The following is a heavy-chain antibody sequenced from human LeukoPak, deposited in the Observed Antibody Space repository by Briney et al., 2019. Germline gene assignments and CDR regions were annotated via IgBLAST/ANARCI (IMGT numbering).Heavy chain of an antibody. Sequence: GGSLRLSCAASGFTFSSYAMHWVRQAPGKGLEWVAVISYDGSNKYYADSVKGRFTISRDNSKNTLYLQMNSLRAEDTAVYYCARAKQSGVGMDVWGQGTTVTVSS. V-gene: IGHV3-30-3*01. D-gene: IGHD2-15*01. J-gene: IGHJ6*02. CDR1: GFTFSSYA. CDR2: ISYDGSNK. CDR3: ARAKQSGVGMDV.